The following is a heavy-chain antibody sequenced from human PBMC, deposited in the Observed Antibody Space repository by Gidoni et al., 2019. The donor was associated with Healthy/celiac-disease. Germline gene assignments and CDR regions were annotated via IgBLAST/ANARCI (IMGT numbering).Heavy chain of an antibody. CDR1: VGSISSYY. CDR3: ARDGGSGSYYSAYYYYGMDV. Sequence: QVQLQESGPGLVKPSETLSLTCTVSVGSISSYYWSWIRQPPGKGLEWIGYIYYSGSTNYNPSLKSRVTISVDTSKNQFSLKLSSVTAADTAVYYCARDGGSGSYYSAYYYYGMDVWGQGTTVTVSS. CDR2: IYYSGST. J-gene: IGHJ6*02. D-gene: IGHD3-10*01. V-gene: IGHV4-59*01.